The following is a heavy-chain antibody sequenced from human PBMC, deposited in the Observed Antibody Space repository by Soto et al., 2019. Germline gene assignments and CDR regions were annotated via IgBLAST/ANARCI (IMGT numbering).Heavy chain of an antibody. CDR3: ARRTDYAFDI. J-gene: IGHJ3*02. Sequence: QVQLVQSGAEVKKPGSSVKVSCKASGGTLSSYAISWVRQAPGQGLEWMGGIIPIFGTATYAQTFQGRVNITANESTSTAGMELRSLRSEDTAVYYCARRTDYAFDIWGQGTMVTVSS. D-gene: IGHD2-21*02. CDR1: GGTLSSYA. CDR2: IIPIFGTA. V-gene: IGHV1-69*12.